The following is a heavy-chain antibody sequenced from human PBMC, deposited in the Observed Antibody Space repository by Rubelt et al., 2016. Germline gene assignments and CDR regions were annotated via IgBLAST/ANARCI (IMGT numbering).Heavy chain of an antibody. Sequence: TFTTFAMNWVRQAPGKGLEWVSGISGSGGSTYYADSVKGRFSVSRDNSKNMVYLQMDSLRAEDTAVYYCAKNQYYDSWSGPYFDYWGQGTLVTVSS. V-gene: IGHV3-23*01. J-gene: IGHJ4*02. CDR1: TFTTFA. CDR3: AKNQYYDSWSGPYFDY. CDR2: ISGSGGST. D-gene: IGHD3-3*01.